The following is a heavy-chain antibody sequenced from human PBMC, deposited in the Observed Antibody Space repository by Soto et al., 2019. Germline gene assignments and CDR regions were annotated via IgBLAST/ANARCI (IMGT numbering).Heavy chain of an antibody. V-gene: IGHV4-39*01. CDR3: ARINTLLLWFGESPCYYFDY. Sequence: SETLYLTCTVSGGSISSSSYYWGWIRQPPGKGLEWIGSIYYSGSTYYNPSLKSRVTISVDTSKNQFSLKLSSVTAAGTAVYYCARINTLLLWFGESPCYYFDYWGQGTLVTVSS. J-gene: IGHJ4*02. D-gene: IGHD3-10*01. CDR1: GGSISSSSYY. CDR2: IYYSGST.